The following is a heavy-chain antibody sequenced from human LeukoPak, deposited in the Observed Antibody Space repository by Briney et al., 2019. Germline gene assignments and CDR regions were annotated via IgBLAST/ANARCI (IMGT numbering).Heavy chain of an antibody. CDR3: ARLRARDDYGDSEIY. V-gene: IGHV5-10-1*01. CDR2: IDPSDSYT. Sequence: GESLKISCKGSGYSFTSYWISWVRQMPGKGLEWMGRIDPSDSYTSYSPSFQGHVTISADKSISTAYLQWSSLKASDTAMYYCARLRARDDYGDSEIYWGQGTLVTVSS. CDR1: GYSFTSYW. J-gene: IGHJ4*02. D-gene: IGHD4-17*01.